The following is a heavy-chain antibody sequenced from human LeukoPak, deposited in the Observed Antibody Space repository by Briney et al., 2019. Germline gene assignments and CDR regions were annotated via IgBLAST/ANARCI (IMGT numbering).Heavy chain of an antibody. D-gene: IGHD3-22*01. J-gene: IGHJ6*03. CDR1: GFTFSSYW. Sequence: PGGSLRLSCAASGFTFSSYWMSWVRQAPGKGLEWVANIKQDGSEKYYVDSVKGRFTISRDNAKNSLYLQMNSLRAEDTAIYYCARDEKYDGSGFELYYYYYMDVWGKGTTVTVSS. CDR2: IKQDGSEK. V-gene: IGHV3-7*01. CDR3: ARDEKYDGSGFELYYYYYMDV.